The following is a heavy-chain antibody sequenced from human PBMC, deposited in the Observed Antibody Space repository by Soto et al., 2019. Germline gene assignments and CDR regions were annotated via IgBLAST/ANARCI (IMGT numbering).Heavy chain of an antibody. CDR2: ISWNSGRI. CDR1: GFTFDDYA. V-gene: IGHV3-9*01. Sequence: SLRLPCTASGFTFDDYAMYWVRQVPGKGLEWVSGISWNSGRIGYADSVKGRFTISRDNAKNSLYLQMNSLRAEDTAVYYCARDKTGYYYYVTDFWVHGTTVIVTS. J-gene: IGHJ6*02. CDR3: ARDKTGYYYYVTDF.